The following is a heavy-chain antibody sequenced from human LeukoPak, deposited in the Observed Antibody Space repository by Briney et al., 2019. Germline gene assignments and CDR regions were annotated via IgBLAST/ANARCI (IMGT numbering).Heavy chain of an antibody. D-gene: IGHD6-6*01. CDR3: ARDRIQYSSSSGALDY. J-gene: IGHJ4*02. CDR2: ISYDGSNK. CDR1: GFTFSSYA. Sequence: GGSLRLSCAASGFTFSSYAVHWVRQAPGKGLEWVAVISYDGSNKYYADSVKGRFTISRDNSKNTLYLQMNSLRAEDTAVYYCARDRIQYSSSSGALDYWGQGTLVTVSS. V-gene: IGHV3-30*01.